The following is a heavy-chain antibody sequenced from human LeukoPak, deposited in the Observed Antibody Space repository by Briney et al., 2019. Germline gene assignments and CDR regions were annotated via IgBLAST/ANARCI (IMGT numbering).Heavy chain of an antibody. CDR3: ARVRSSGWLDAFDI. J-gene: IGHJ3*02. V-gene: IGHV3-30*03. Sequence: GGSLRLSCAASGFTFSSYGMHWVRQAPGKGLEWVAVISYDGSNKYYADSVKGRFTISRDNSKNTLYLQMNSLRAEDTAVYYCARVRSSGWLDAFDIWGQGTMVTVSS. D-gene: IGHD6-19*01. CDR2: ISYDGSNK. CDR1: GFTFSSYG.